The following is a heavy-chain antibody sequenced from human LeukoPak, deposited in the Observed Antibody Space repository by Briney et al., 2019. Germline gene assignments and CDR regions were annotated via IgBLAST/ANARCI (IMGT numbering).Heavy chain of an antibody. V-gene: IGHV3-30-3*01. J-gene: IGHJ6*02. CDR1: GVTFITYA. Sequence: GRSLRLSCAASGVTFITYAMHWVRQAPGRGLEWVAFVSYDGSNKYYADSVKGRFTISRDNSKNTLRLQMNSLRPEDTAVYYCARDSYGMDVWGQGTTVTVSS. CDR3: ARDSYGMDV. CDR2: VSYDGSNK.